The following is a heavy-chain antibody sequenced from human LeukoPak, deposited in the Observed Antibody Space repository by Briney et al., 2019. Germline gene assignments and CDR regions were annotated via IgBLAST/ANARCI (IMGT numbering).Heavy chain of an antibody. CDR1: GGSISRYY. CDR2: IYTSGST. V-gene: IGHV4-4*09. D-gene: IGHD3-3*01. CDR3: ARGDSEYYDFWSGYYDY. Sequence: SETLSLTCTVSGGSISRYYWSWIRQPPGKGLEWIGYIYTSGSTNYNPSLKSRVTISVDTSKNQFSLKLSSVTAADTAVYYCARGDSEYYDFWSGYYDYWGQGTLVTVSS. J-gene: IGHJ4*02.